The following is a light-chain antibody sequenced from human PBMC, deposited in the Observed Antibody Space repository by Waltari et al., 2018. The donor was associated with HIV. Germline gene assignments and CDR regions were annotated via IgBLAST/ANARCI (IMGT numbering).Light chain of an antibody. Sequence: DIQMTQSPSTLSASVGDRVTITCRASQSSSWLAWYQQKPGKAPKLLIYKASSLERGVPSRFSGSGSGTEFTLTISSLQPDDFATYYCQQYQSYSQTFGQGTKLDIK. CDR2: KAS. CDR1: QSSSW. V-gene: IGKV1-5*03. J-gene: IGKJ2*01. CDR3: QQYQSYSQT.